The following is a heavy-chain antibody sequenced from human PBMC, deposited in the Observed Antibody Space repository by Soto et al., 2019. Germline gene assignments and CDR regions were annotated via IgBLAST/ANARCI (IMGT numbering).Heavy chain of an antibody. CDR1: GFTFSSYA. J-gene: IGHJ6*02. D-gene: IGHD3-22*01. Sequence: PGGSLSLSCAASGFTFSSYAMSWVRQAPGKGLEWVSAISGSGGSTYYADSVKGRFTISRDNSKNTLCLQMNSLRAEDTAVYYCAKDAYYYDSSGYYQPFGGMDVWGQGTTVTVSS. CDR2: ISGSGGST. CDR3: AKDAYYYDSSGYYQPFGGMDV. V-gene: IGHV3-23*01.